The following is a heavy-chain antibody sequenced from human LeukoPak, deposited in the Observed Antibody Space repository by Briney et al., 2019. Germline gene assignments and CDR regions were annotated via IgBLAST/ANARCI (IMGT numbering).Heavy chain of an antibody. CDR3: ARDTYYTSGTYYIDYFDS. D-gene: IGHD3-10*01. V-gene: IGHV4-59*11. J-gene: IGHJ4*02. Sequence: SETLSLTCTVSGGSMSSHYWSWVRQPPGKALEWIGYISHGGQTLSNPSLSSRVSISVDTSNNQFSLKLTSVTAADTAVYFCARDTYYTSGTYYIDYFDSWGQGALVTVSS. CDR2: ISHGGQT. CDR1: GGSMSSHY.